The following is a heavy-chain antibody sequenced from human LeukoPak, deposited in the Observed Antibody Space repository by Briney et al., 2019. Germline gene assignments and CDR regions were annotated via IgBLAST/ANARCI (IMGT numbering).Heavy chain of an antibody. V-gene: IGHV5-51*01. CDR3: ARLVGATTSPPGYYYYGMDV. CDR2: IYPGDSDT. J-gene: IGHJ6*02. Sequence: GESLKISCKGSGYSFTSYWIGWVRQMPGKGLEWMGIIYPGDSDTRYSPSFQGRVTISADKSISTAYLQWSSLKASDTAMYYCARLVGATTSPPGYYYYGMDVWGQGTTVTVSS. D-gene: IGHD1-26*01. CDR1: GYSFTSYW.